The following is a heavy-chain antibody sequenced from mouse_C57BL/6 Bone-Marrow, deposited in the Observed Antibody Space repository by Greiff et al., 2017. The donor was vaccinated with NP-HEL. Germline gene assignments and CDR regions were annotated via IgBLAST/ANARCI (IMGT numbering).Heavy chain of an antibody. J-gene: IGHJ2*01. Sequence: QVTLKECGPGILQSSQTLSLTCSFSGFSLSTSGMGVSWIRQPSGKGLEWLAHIYWDDDKRYNPSLKSRLTISKDTSRNQVFLKITSVDTADTATYYCARRAYRRLRRVVYYFDYWGQGTTLTVSS. CDR2: IYWDDDK. CDR1: GFSLSTSGMG. V-gene: IGHV8-12*01. CDR3: ARRAYRRLRRVVYYFDY. D-gene: IGHD2-4*01.